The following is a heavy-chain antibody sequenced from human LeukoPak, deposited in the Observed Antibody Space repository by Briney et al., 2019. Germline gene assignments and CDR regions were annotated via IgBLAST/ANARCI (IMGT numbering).Heavy chain of an antibody. CDR1: GGTFSSYA. D-gene: IGHD3-22*01. CDR3: ARVPSYDSSGYHAFDI. CDR2: IIPIFGTA. Sequence: ASGKVSCEASGGTFSSYAISGVRQAPGQGLEWMGGIIPIFGTANYAQKFQGRVTITADESTSTAYMELSSLRSEDTAVYYCARVPSYDSSGYHAFDIWGQGTMVTVSS. J-gene: IGHJ3*02. V-gene: IGHV1-69*01.